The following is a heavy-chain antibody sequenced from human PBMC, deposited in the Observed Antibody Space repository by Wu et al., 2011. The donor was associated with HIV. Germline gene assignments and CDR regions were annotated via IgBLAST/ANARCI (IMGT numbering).Heavy chain of an antibody. Sequence: VQLVQSGAEVKKPGESLKISCKASGYSFTNFWIGWVRQMPGKGLEWMGSIYPDDSDTRYSPSFQGQVTISVDKSISTAFLQWSSLKTSDTAMYYCASAQLLSSFENWGQGTLVDCLL. CDR2: IYPDDSDT. D-gene: IGHD3-16*02. J-gene: IGHJ4*02. CDR3: ASAQLLSSFEN. CDR1: GYSFTNFW. V-gene: IGHV5-51*03.